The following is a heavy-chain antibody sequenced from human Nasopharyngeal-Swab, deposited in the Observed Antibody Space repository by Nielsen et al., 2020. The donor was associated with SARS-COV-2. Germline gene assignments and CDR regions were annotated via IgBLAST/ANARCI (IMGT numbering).Heavy chain of an antibody. D-gene: IGHD3-16*02. Sequence: WARQAPEQGGEWMGWINAGNGNTKYSQKFQGRVTITRDTSASTAYMELSSLRSEDTAVYYCASGGAGGVIVTYYFDYWGQGTLVTVSS. CDR2: INAGNGNT. V-gene: IGHV1-3*01. CDR3: ASGGAGGVIVTYYFDY. J-gene: IGHJ4*02.